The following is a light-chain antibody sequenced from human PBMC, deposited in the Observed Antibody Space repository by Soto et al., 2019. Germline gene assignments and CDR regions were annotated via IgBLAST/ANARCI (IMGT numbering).Light chain of an antibody. CDR1: QIVNSGF. Sequence: DIVLTQSPGTRSLSRGERARLDCRASQIVNSGFLAWYQQKPGQAPRLLIYVASSRASGIPDRFSGSGSGTDFTLTISRLEPEDFAVYYCQQYGSSPRTFGQGTKVDIK. CDR3: QQYGSSPRT. CDR2: VAS. V-gene: IGKV3-20*01. J-gene: IGKJ1*01.